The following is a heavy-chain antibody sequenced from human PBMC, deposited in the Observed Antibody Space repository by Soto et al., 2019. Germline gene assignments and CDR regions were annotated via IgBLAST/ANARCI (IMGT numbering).Heavy chain of an antibody. CDR2: IVVGSGNT. J-gene: IGHJ6*02. Sequence: SVKVSCKASGFTFTSFAVQWVRQARGQRLEWIGWIVVGSGNTNYAQKFQERVTITRDMSTSTAYMELSSLRSEDTAVYYCAAGCSSGWFYYYYGMDVWGQGTTVTVSS. V-gene: IGHV1-58*01. CDR3: AAGCSSGWFYYYYGMDV. D-gene: IGHD6-19*01. CDR1: GFTFTSFA.